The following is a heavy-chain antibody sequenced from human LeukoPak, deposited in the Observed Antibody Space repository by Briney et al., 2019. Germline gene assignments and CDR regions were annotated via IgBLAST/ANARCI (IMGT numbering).Heavy chain of an antibody. V-gene: IGHV4-59*13. CDR3: ARHGTTGTNLNWFDP. Sequence: SETLSLTCTVSGGSISSYYWSWIRQPPGKGLEWIGYIYYSGSTNYNPSLKSRVTISVDTSKNQFSLKVSSVTAADTAVYYCARHGTTGTNLNWFDPWGQGTLVTVSP. D-gene: IGHD1-1*01. CDR2: IYYSGST. CDR1: GGSISSYY. J-gene: IGHJ5*02.